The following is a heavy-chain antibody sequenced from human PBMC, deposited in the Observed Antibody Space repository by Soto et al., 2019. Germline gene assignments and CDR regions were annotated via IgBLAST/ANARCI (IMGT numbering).Heavy chain of an antibody. CDR3: ARDPGHQNYLRPDAFDI. CDR2: IIPSFGTA. V-gene: IGHV1-69*13. Sequence: SVKVSCKASGGTFSSYAISWVRQAPGQGLEWMGGIIPSFGTANYAQTFQGRVTMTADESTSTAYMALSSLRSEDTAVYYCARDPGHQNYLRPDAFDIWGQGTMVTVSS. D-gene: IGHD1-7*01. CDR1: GGTFSSYA. J-gene: IGHJ3*02.